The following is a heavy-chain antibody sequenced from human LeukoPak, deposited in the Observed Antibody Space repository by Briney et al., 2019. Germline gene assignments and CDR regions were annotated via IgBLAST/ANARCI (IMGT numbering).Heavy chain of an antibody. V-gene: IGHV4-34*01. Sequence: SETLSLTCAVYGGSFSGYYWSWIRQPPGKGLEWIGEINHSGSTNYNPSLKSRVTISVDTSKNQFSLKLSSVTAADTAVYYCAREHITIFGVVTPFDYWGQGTLVTVSS. J-gene: IGHJ4*02. CDR1: GGSFSGYY. D-gene: IGHD3-3*01. CDR2: INHSGST. CDR3: AREHITIFGVVTPFDY.